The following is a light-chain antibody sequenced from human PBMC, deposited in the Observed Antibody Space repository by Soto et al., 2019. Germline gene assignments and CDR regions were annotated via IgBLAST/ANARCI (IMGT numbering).Light chain of an antibody. CDR3: QQRSVWPLT. J-gene: IGKJ1*01. Sequence: EIVLTQSPATLSLSPGERATLSCRASQIISNHLAWYQQKPGQAPRLLIYNAASRATGVPARFSGSGYGTHFMLIINSLEPEDFAVYYCQQRSVWPLTFGQGTKVDIK. CDR1: QIISNH. V-gene: IGKV3-11*01. CDR2: NAA.